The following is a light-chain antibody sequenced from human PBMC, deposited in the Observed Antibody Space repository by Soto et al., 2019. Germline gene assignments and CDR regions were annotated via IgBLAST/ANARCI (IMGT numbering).Light chain of an antibody. CDR3: QQLNTFPLT. V-gene: IGKV1-9*01. CDR1: QGISSY. CDR2: ASS. Sequence: DIQLTQSPSFLSASVGDRVTISCRASQGISSYLAWYQQTPGKAPKLLIYASSILQSGVPSRFSGSGSGTEITLTVSILQPEEFATYYCQQLNTFPLTFGQGTRLAI. J-gene: IGKJ5*01.